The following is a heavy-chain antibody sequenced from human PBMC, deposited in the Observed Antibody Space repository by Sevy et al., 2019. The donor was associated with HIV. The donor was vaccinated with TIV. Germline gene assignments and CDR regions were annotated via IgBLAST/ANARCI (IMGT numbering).Heavy chain of an antibody. CDR2: ISGLSNYI. D-gene: IGHD6-6*01. J-gene: IGHJ3*02. CDR3: ARGVQTYDAFDI. V-gene: IGHV3-21*01. CDR1: GFTFSNYN. Sequence: GGSLRLSCAVSGFTFSNYNMNWVRQAPGKGLEWDSYISGLSNYIYYADSVKRRFSISRDNAKNSLYLQMNSLRAEDTAVYYCARGVQTYDAFDIWGQGTMVTVSS.